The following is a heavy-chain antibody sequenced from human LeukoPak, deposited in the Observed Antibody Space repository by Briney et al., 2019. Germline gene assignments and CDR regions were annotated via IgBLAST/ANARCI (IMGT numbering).Heavy chain of an antibody. CDR2: IYYSGST. Sequence: SETLSLTCTVSGGSISSYYWSWIRQPPGKGLEWIGYIYYSGSTNYNPSLKSRVTISVDTSKNQFSLKLSSVTAADTAVYYCARATGGSYGYWGYWGQGTLVTVSS. D-gene: IGHD5-18*01. J-gene: IGHJ4*02. V-gene: IGHV4-59*01. CDR3: ARATGGSYGYWGY. CDR1: GGSISSYY.